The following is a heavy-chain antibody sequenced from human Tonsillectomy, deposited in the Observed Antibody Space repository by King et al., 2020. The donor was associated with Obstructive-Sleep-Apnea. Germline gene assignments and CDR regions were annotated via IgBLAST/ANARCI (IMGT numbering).Heavy chain of an antibody. D-gene: IGHD3-3*01. J-gene: IGHJ5*02. V-gene: IGHV3-30*03. CDR1: GFTFSSFV. Sequence: GQLVQSGGGVVQPGRSLRLSCVASGFTFSSFVMHWVRQAPGKGLEWVALISQDGDNKYYADSMKGRFTISRDNSKNTLYLQMNNLRTKDTAVYYCARDQTYYDFWSGSNWFDPWGQGTLVTVSS. CDR3: ARDQTYYDFWSGSNWFDP. CDR2: ISQDGDNK.